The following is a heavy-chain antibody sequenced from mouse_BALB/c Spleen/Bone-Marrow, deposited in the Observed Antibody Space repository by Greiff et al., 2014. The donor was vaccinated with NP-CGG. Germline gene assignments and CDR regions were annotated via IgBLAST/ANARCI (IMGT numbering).Heavy chain of an antibody. CDR3: NALYYDSDFDY. Sequence: DVQLVESGAELVRSGASVKLSCTASGFNIKDFYIYWVKQRPAQGLEWIGWIDPENGDTDYDPKFQGKATMTADTSSNTAYLQLSSLASEDTAVYYCNALYYDSDFDYWGQGTTLTVSS. D-gene: IGHD2-4*01. CDR2: IDPENGDT. V-gene: IGHV14-4*02. CDR1: GFNIKDFY. J-gene: IGHJ2*01.